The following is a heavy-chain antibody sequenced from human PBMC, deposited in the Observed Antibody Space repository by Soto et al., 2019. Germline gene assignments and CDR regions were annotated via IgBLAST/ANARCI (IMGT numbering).Heavy chain of an antibody. CDR2: INPNSGGT. V-gene: IGHV1-2*02. CDR3: AKPHSSGWYEDFDY. D-gene: IGHD6-19*01. Sequence: QVQLVQSGAEAKKPGASVKVSCKASGYTFIAYHIHWLRQAPGQGLEWMGWINPNSGGTNYAQEFQDRVPTPRYTSITTNYKCLTSPTSDDAAMYYCAKPHSSGWYEDFDYWRQLTLVTVS. J-gene: IGHJ4*02. CDR1: GYTFIAYH.